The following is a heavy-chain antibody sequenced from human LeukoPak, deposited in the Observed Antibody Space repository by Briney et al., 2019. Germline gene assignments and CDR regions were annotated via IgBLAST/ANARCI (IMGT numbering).Heavy chain of an antibody. CDR2: MNPNSGNT. J-gene: IGHJ5*02. Sequence: ASVKVSCKASGYTLTSYDINWVRQATGQGLEWMGWMNPNSGNTGYAQKFQGRVTMTRNTSISTAYMELSSLRSEDTAVYYCARDVGLIRLGELSLFPWGQGTLVTVSS. V-gene: IGHV1-8*01. CDR3: ARDVGLIRLGELSLFP. D-gene: IGHD3-16*02. CDR1: GYTLTSYD.